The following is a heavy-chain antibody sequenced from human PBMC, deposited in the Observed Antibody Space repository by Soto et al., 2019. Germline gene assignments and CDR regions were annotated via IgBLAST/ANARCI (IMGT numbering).Heavy chain of an antibody. V-gene: IGHV1-69*02. CDR1: GGTFSSYT. Sequence: ASVKVSCKASGGTFSSYTISWVRQAPGQGLEWMGRIIPILGIANYAQKFQGRVTITADKSTSTAYMELSSLRSEDTAVYYCASVGIAVAGTTSALDDRGQRTLVTVSS. CDR2: IIPILGIA. J-gene: IGHJ4*02. D-gene: IGHD6-19*01. CDR3: ASVGIAVAGTTSALDD.